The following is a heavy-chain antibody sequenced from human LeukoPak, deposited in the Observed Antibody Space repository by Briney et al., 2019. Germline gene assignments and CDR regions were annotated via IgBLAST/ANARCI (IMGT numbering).Heavy chain of an antibody. CDR1: GFTFDDYA. CDR3: SKDLYGDYGEYYFDY. Sequence: PGRSLRLSCAASGFTFDDYAMHWVRQAPGKGLEWVSGISWNSGSIGYADSVKGRSTISRDNAKNSLYLQMNSLRAEDTALYYCSKDLYGDYGEYYFDYRGQGTLVTVSS. J-gene: IGHJ4*02. D-gene: IGHD4-17*01. V-gene: IGHV3-9*01. CDR2: ISWNSGSI.